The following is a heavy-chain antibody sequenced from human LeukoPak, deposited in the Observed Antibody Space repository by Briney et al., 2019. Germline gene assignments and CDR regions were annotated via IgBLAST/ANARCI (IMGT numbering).Heavy chain of an antibody. J-gene: IGHJ3*02. D-gene: IGHD7-27*01. CDR1: GFTFADYT. Sequence: GGSLRLSCAASGFTFADYTMHWVRQLPGMGLEWVSGITWNSDSTDYADSVKGRFTISRDNAKNSLYLEMNSLRADDTALYYCAKGNWGNPFDIWGQGTMVTVFS. CDR3: AKGNWGNPFDI. CDR2: ITWNSDST. V-gene: IGHV3-9*01.